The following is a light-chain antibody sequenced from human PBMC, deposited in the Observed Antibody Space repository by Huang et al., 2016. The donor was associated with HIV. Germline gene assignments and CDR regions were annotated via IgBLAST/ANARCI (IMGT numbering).Light chain of an antibody. CDR1: QSVGSN. Sequence: IVMTQSPATLSVSPGEGATLSCRASQSVGSNLAWYQQRPGQAPRLLLYGASTRATGVPVRFSGRGSGTDFTLTISGPQSEDSAVYYCQQYSDRPPWTFGQGTKVE. CDR3: QQYSDRPPWT. J-gene: IGKJ1*01. V-gene: IGKV3-15*01. CDR2: GAS.